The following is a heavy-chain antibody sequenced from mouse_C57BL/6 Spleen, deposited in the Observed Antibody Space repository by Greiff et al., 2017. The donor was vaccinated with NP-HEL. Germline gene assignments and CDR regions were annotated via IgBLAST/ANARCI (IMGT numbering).Heavy chain of an antibody. CDR1: GFTFSDYY. V-gene: IGHV5-12*01. CDR2: ISNGGGST. Sequence: EVQRVESGGGLVQPGGSLKLSCAASGFTFSDYYMYWVRQTPEKRLEWVAYISNGGGSTYYPDTVKGRFTISRDNAKNTLYLQMSRLKSEDTAMYYCARRDSNHEYFDVWGTGTTVTVSS. J-gene: IGHJ1*03. CDR3: ARRDSNHEYFDV. D-gene: IGHD2-5*01.